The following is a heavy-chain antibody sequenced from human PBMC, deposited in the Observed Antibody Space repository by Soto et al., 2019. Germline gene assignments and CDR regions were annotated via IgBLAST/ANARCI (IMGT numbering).Heavy chain of an antibody. CDR3: ARDGAVAGNTNFDY. Sequence: ASGKVSCKASGYTFTNYAIHWVRQVPGQRLEWMGWINAGNAKTKYSQKFQGRVTISRDTSASTAYMELSSLRSEDTAVYYCARDGAVAGNTNFDYWGQGTLVTVSS. CDR1: GYTFTNYA. J-gene: IGHJ4*02. V-gene: IGHV1-3*01. CDR2: INAGNAKT. D-gene: IGHD6-19*01.